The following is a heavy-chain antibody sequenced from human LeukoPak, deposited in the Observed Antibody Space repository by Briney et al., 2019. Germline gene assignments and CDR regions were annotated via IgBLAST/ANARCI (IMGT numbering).Heavy chain of an antibody. CDR3: ARGRGKRILRYFDWTNWFDP. J-gene: IGHJ5*02. CDR2: MNPNSGNT. Sequence: ASVKVSCKASGYTFTSYDINWVRQATGQGLEWMGWMNPNSGNTGYAQKFQGRVTMTRNTSISTAYMELSSLRSDDTAVYYCARGRGKRILRYFDWTNWFDPWGQGTLVTVSS. CDR1: GYTFTSYD. V-gene: IGHV1-8*01. D-gene: IGHD3-9*01.